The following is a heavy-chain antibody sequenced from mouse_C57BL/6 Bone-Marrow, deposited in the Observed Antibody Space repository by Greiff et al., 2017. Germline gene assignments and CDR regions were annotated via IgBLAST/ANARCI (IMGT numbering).Heavy chain of an antibody. Sequence: QVQLQQSGAELVKPGASVKLSCKASGYTFTSYWMHWVKQRPGQGLEWIGMIHPNSGSTNYNEKFKSKATLTVDKSSSTAYMQLSSLTSEDSAVYCCARSGGCVYFDYWGQGTTLTVSS. CDR1: GYTFTSYW. D-gene: IGHD1-3*01. V-gene: IGHV1-64*01. CDR3: ARSGGCVYFDY. CDR2: IHPNSGST. J-gene: IGHJ2*01.